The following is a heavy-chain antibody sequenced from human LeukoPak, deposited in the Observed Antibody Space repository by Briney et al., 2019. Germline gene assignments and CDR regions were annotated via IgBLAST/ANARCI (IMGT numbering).Heavy chain of an antibody. Sequence: AGGSLRLSCAASGFTFSDYAMNWVRQTPGKGLEWVSGIGRSGRSTFYADSVKGRFTISRDNSKNTLSLQIDSLRAEDTAVYYCARGYCSRGSCLAAFDVWGQGTLVTVYS. J-gene: IGHJ3*01. CDR2: IGRSGRST. CDR1: GFTFSDYA. V-gene: IGHV3-23*01. CDR3: ARGYCSRGSCLAAFDV. D-gene: IGHD2-15*01.